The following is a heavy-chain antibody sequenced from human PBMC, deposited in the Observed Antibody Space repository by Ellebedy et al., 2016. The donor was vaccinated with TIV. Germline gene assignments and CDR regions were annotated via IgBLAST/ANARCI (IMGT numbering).Heavy chain of an antibody. Sequence: ESLKISCAASGFSSDDYAMHWVRQAPGKGLEWVSLISADGGITNYVGSVKGRFTISRDNSKNSVYLQMNSLRTEDTALYYCAKAAVQYYDSSGYHWHYFDYWGQGTLVTVSS. CDR1: GFSSDDYA. CDR3: AKAAVQYYDSSGYHWHYFDY. V-gene: IGHV3-43*02. CDR2: ISADGGIT. J-gene: IGHJ4*02. D-gene: IGHD3-22*01.